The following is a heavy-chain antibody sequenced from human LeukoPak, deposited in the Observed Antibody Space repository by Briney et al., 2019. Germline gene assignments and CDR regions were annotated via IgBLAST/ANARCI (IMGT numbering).Heavy chain of an antibody. D-gene: IGHD3-22*01. CDR1: GGSISSYY. J-gene: IGHJ1*01. Sequence: SETLSLSCTVSGGSISSYYWSWIRQPAGEGLGWSGYIYYSGSTNYNPSLKSRVTISVDTSKTQFSLKLSSVTAADTAVYYCARHDYYDSSGAEYFQHWGQGTLVTVSS. CDR2: IYYSGST. V-gene: IGHV4-59*08. CDR3: ARHDYYDSSGAEYFQH.